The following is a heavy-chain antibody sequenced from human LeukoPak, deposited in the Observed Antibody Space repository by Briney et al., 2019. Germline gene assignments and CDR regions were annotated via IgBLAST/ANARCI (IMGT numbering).Heavy chain of an antibody. CDR1: GLTFSRHW. J-gene: IGHJ4*02. CDR3: ATPLDYYDRSDSHQGGD. D-gene: IGHD3-22*01. CDR2: IKHDGSEK. V-gene: IGHV3-7*03. Sequence: PGGSLRLSCAASGLTFSRHWMTWVRQAPGKGLEWVANIKHDGSEKNYVDSVKGRFTISIDNAKNSLYLQMNSLRAEDTAVYYCATPLDYYDRSDSHQGGDWGQGTLVTVSS.